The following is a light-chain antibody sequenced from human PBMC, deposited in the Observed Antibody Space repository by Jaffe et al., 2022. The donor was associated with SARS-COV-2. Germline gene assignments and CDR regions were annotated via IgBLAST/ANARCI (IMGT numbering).Light chain of an antibody. J-gene: IGLJ2*01. Sequence: QSALTQPPSVSGSPGQSVTISCTGTSSDIGSYNRVSWYQQPPGTAPKLMIYEVTNRPSGVPDRFSGSKSGNTASLTISGLQAEDEADYYCSLQRRSSTDVVFGGGTKLTVL. V-gene: IGLV2-18*01. CDR1: SSDIGSYNR. CDR2: EVT. CDR3: SLQRRSSTDVV.